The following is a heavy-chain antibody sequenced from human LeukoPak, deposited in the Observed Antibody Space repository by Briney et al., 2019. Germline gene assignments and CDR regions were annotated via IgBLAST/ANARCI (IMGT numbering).Heavy chain of an antibody. D-gene: IGHD1-26*01. J-gene: IGHJ6*03. CDR2: ISTSSSTI. CDR3: ARVGAAPFYWYYMDV. Sequence: GGSLRLSCAASGFTFSIYSMNWVRQAPGKGLEWVSYISTSSSTIYYADSVKGRFTVSRDNAKNSLYLQINSLRVGDTAVYFCARVGAAPFYWYYMDVWGKGTTVTVSS. V-gene: IGHV3-48*04. CDR1: GFTFSIYS.